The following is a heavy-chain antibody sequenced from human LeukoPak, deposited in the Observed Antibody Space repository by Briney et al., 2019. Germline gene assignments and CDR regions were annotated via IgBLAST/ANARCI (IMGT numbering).Heavy chain of an antibody. CDR3: ARAASSGWPSRGIDY. CDR1: GYTFTGYY. J-gene: IGHJ4*02. V-gene: IGHV1-2*02. CDR2: INPNSGGT. Sequence: ASVKVSCKASGYTFTGYYMHWVRQAPGQGLEWMGWINPNSGGTNYAQKFQGRVTMTRDTSISTAYMELSRLRSDDTAVYYCARAASSGWPSRGIDYWGQGTLVTVSS. D-gene: IGHD6-19*01.